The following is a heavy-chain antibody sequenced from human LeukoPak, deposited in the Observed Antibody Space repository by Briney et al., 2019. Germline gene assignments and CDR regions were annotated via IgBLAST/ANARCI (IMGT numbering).Heavy chain of an antibody. Sequence: PGGSLRLSCAASGFTVSSNYMSWVRQAPGKGLEWVSVIYSGGSTYYADSVKGRFTISRDNSKNTLYLQMNSLRAEDTAVYYCARIRGDYGDYVFNVLNFDYWGQGTLVTVSS. J-gene: IGHJ4*02. D-gene: IGHD4-17*01. CDR2: IYSGGST. CDR3: ARIRGDYGDYVFNVLNFDY. CDR1: GFTVSSNY. V-gene: IGHV3-53*01.